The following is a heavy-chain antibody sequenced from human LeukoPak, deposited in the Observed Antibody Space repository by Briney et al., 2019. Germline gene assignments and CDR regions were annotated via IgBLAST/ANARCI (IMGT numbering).Heavy chain of an antibody. CDR2: ISYDGSNK. CDR3: AKEGEDFWSGYSHFDY. CDR1: GFTFSSYG. D-gene: IGHD3-3*01. Sequence: GGSLRLSCAASGFTFSSYGMHWVRQAPGKGLEWVAVISYDGSNKYYADSVKGRVTISRDNSKNTLYLQMNSLRAEDTAVYYCAKEGEDFWSGYSHFDYWGQGTLVTVSS. J-gene: IGHJ4*02. V-gene: IGHV3-30*18.